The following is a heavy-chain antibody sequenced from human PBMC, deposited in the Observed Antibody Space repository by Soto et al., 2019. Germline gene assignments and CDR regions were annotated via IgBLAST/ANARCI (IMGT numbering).Heavy chain of an antibody. CDR2: FYDSGST. J-gene: IGHJ6*02. V-gene: IGHV4-59*12. Sequence: SETLSLTCTVSGAPINNYYWGWIRQPPGKGLEWIGYFYDSGSTHYNPSLESRVTISVDRSKNQFSLKLSSVTAADTAVYYCARVPDVWGQGTTVTV. CDR3: ARVPDV. CDR1: GAPINNYY.